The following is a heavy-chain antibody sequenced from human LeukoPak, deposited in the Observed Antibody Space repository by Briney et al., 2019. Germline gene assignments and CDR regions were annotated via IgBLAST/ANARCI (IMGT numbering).Heavy chain of an antibody. J-gene: IGHJ3*02. V-gene: IGHV3-30*18. CDR1: GFTFSSYG. CDR2: ISYDGSNK. D-gene: IGHD6-19*01. CDR3: AKSKDSSGWYESDAFDI. Sequence: GGSLRLSCAASGFTFSSYGMHWVRQAPGKGLEWVAVISYDGSNKYYADSAKGRFTISRDNSKNTLYLQMNSLRAEDTAVYYCAKSKDSSGWYESDAFDIWGQGTMVTVSS.